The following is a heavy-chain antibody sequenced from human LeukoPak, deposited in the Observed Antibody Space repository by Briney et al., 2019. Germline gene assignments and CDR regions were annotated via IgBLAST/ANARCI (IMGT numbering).Heavy chain of an antibody. J-gene: IGHJ4*02. CDR1: GDSISTSNSY. CDR3: ASGSRTPWSGPGGY. CDR2: IYYSGNT. D-gene: IGHD1-26*01. V-gene: IGHV4-39*01. Sequence: PSETLSLTCTVSGDSISTSNSYWGWIRQPPGKGLEWIGSIYYSGNTYYNASLKSRVTISVDTSKNQFSLKLSSVTAADTAVYYCASGSRTPWSGPGGYWGQGTLVTVSS.